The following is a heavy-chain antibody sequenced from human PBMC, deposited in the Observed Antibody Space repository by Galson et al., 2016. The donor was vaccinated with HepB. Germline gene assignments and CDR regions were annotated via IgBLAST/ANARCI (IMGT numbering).Heavy chain of an antibody. V-gene: IGHV3-23*01. CDR2: ITGSGVSS. CDR1: GFTCRDST. J-gene: IGHJ2*01. D-gene: IGHD3-16*01. Sequence: SLSLSCAASGFTCRDSTMTWVRQAPGKGLHWVSTITGSGVSSYYADSVKGRFTTSRDNSKNILYLQMNSLRADDTAVYYCAKDGGTWGYYYGDWNLDLWGRGTLVTVSS. CDR3: AKDGGTWGYYYGDWNLDL.